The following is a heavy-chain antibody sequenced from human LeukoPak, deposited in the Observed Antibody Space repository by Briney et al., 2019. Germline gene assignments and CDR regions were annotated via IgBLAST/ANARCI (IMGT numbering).Heavy chain of an antibody. CDR1: AYSFTTDD. V-gene: IGHV1-8*01. J-gene: IGHJ4*02. Sequence: GASVKVSRKASAYSFTTDDINWVRQASGRGLEWMGFINPGSGKTRYPQKFQGRVTMTRDTSINTVYMELSSLRSEDTATYYCARVFGQWLAVDWGQGTPVIVSS. D-gene: IGHD6-19*01. CDR2: INPGSGKT. CDR3: ARVFGQWLAVD.